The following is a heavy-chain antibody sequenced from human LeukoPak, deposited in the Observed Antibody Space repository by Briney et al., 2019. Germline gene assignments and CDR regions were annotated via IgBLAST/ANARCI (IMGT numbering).Heavy chain of an antibody. Sequence: TGGSLRLSCAASGFTFSSYWMSWVRQAPGKGLEWVANIKKDGSEKYYVDSVKGRFTISRDNAKNSLSLQTNSLRVEDTAVYYCARDHGSGSYWEGFDPWGQGTLVTVSS. J-gene: IGHJ5*02. CDR1: GFTFSSYW. V-gene: IGHV3-7*01. CDR3: ARDHGSGSYWEGFDP. CDR2: IKKDGSEK. D-gene: IGHD3-10*01.